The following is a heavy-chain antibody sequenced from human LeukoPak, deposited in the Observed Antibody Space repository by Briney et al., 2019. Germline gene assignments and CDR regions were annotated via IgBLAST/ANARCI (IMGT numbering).Heavy chain of an antibody. V-gene: IGHV1-8*02. D-gene: IGHD2-15*01. J-gene: IGHJ4*02. CDR2: ISAYNGNT. Sequence: GASVKVSCKASGYTFSGYYMHWVRQAPGQGLEWMGWISAYNGNTNYAQKLQGRVTMTRNTSISTAYMELSSLRSEDTAVYYCARGHGILATGGLIDYWGQGTLVTVSS. CDR1: GYTFSGYY. CDR3: ARGHGILATGGLIDY.